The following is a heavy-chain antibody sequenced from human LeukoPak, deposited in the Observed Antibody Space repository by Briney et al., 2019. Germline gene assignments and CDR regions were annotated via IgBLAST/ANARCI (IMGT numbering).Heavy chain of an antibody. CDR2: IYTSGST. Sequence: SETLSLTCTVSSDSIISGSYYWSWIRQPAGKGLEWIGRIYTSGSTNYNPSLKSRVTISVDTSKNQFSLKLSSVTAADTAVYYCARGWEVLNCFDPWGQGTLVTVSS. CDR1: SDSIISGSYY. D-gene: IGHD1-26*01. J-gene: IGHJ5*02. V-gene: IGHV4-61*02. CDR3: ARGWEVLNCFDP.